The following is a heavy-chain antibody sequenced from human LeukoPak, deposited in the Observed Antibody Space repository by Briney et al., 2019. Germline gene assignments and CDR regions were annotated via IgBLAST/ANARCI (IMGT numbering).Heavy chain of an antibody. D-gene: IGHD4-11*01. CDR1: GFTLSRYW. CDR3: ARADYINDY. CDR2: INQDGSRK. V-gene: IGHV3-7*01. Sequence: GGSLRLSCAASGFTLSRYWMTWVRQTPGKGLEWVAYINQDGSRKYHVDSVKGRFTVSRDNAQNSLSLQMNSLRAEDTAVYYCARADYINDYWGQGTLVTVSS. J-gene: IGHJ4*02.